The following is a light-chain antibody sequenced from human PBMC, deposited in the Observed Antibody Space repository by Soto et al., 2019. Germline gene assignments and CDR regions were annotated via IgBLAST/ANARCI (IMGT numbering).Light chain of an antibody. CDR3: QQYNSYSWT. Sequence: DTQMTQSPSPLSASVGDGVTITCRASQRISTWLAWYQQKPGKAPKLLIYDASSLESGVPSRFSGSGSGTEFTLTISSLQPDDVATYYCQQYNSYSWTLGQGTKVDIK. CDR1: QRISTW. V-gene: IGKV1-5*01. CDR2: DAS. J-gene: IGKJ1*01.